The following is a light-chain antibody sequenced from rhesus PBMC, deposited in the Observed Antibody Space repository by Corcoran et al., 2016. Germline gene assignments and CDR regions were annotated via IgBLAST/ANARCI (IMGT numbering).Light chain of an antibody. V-gene: IGKV1-33*02. CDR2: AAS. CDR3: QQHNSYPYS. J-gene: IGKJ2*01. CDR1: QGISSW. Sequence: DIQMTQSPSSLFASVVDRVIITCPASQGISSWLAWYQQKPGKALKLLSYAASIWQSGVPSRFSGSGSGTDVTLTISSLRPEVFATYYCQQHNSYPYSFGQGAKVEVK.